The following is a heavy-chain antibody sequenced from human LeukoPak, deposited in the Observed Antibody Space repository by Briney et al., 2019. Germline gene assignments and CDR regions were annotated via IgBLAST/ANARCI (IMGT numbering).Heavy chain of an antibody. V-gene: IGHV3-33*06. CDR1: GFTFSSYG. D-gene: IGHD2-2*01. CDR2: IWYDGSNK. Sequence: PGRSLRLSCAASGFTFSSYGMHWVRQAPGEGLEWVAVIWYDGSNKYYADSVKGRFTISRDNSKNTLYLQMNSLRAEDTAVYYCAKGLTWDSTSCSDWGQGTLVTVSS. J-gene: IGHJ4*02. CDR3: AKGLTWDSTSCSD.